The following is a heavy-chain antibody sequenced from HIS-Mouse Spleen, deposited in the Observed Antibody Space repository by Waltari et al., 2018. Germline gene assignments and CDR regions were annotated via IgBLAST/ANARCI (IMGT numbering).Heavy chain of an antibody. CDR3: AREIPYSSSWYDWYFDL. CDR2: IYYSGST. V-gene: IGHV4-39*07. CDR1: GGSISSSSYY. D-gene: IGHD6-13*01. J-gene: IGHJ2*01. Sequence: QLQLQESGPGLVKPSETLSLTCTVSGGSISSSSYYWGWNRQPPGKGLEWIGSIYYSGSTYHNPSLKSRVTISVDTSKNQFSLKLSSVTAADTAVYYCAREIPYSSSWYDWYFDLWGRGTLVTVSS.